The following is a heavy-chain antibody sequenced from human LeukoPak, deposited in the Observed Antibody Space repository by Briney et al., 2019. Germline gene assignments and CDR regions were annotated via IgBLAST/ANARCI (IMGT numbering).Heavy chain of an antibody. CDR1: GFTFSSYG. D-gene: IGHD1-14*01. J-gene: IGHJ4*02. CDR2: ISYDGSNK. V-gene: IGHV3-30*03. CDR3: ARVNSWTEEPDTGFDY. Sequence: GGSLRLSCAASGFTFSSYGMHWVRQAPGKGLEWVAVISYDGSNKYYAGSVKGRFTISRDISKNTLCLQMNSLRAEDTAVYYCARVNSWTEEPDTGFDYWGQGTLVTVSS.